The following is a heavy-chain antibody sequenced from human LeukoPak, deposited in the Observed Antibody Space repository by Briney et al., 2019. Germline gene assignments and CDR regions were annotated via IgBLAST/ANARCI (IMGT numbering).Heavy chain of an antibody. Sequence: GGSLRLSCAASGFTVSNNFMTWVRQAPGKGPECVSVIYSGGNTYYADSVKGRFTISRDNSKNTLYLQMNGLRAEDTAVYYCARERGTGDFDYWGQGTLVTVSS. D-gene: IGHD1-1*01. CDR1: GFTVSNNF. V-gene: IGHV3-66*01. J-gene: IGHJ4*02. CDR2: IYSGGNT. CDR3: ARERGTGDFDY.